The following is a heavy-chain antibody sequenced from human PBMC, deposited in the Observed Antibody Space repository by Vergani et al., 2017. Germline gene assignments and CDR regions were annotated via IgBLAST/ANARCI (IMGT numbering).Heavy chain of an antibody. V-gene: IGHV4-34*01. Sequence: QVQLQQWGAGLLKPSETLSLTCAVYGGSFSGYYWSWIRQPPGKGLEWIGEINHSGSTNYNPSLKSRVTISVDTSKNQCSLKLSSVTAADTAVYYCARGLVVVPAAMAYWGQGTLVTVSS. CDR2: INHSGST. D-gene: IGHD2-2*01. J-gene: IGHJ4*02. CDR3: ARGLVVVPAAMAY. CDR1: GGSFSGYY.